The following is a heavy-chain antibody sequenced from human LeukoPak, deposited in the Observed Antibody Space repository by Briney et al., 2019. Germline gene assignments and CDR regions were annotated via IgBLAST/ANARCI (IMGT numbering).Heavy chain of an antibody. CDR2: INPSGGST. V-gene: IGHV1-46*01. CDR3: ARVSGSYEY. J-gene: IGHJ4*02. Sequence: ASVKVSCQASAYTFTTYYMHWVRQAPGQGLEWLGRINPSGGSTSYAQKSQGRITMTRDTSTSTVYMELSSLRSEDAAVYYCARVSGSYEYWGQGTLVAVSP. CDR1: AYTFTTYY. D-gene: IGHD1-26*01.